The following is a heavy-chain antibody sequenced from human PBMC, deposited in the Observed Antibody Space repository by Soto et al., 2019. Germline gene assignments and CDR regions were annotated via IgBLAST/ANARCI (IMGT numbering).Heavy chain of an antibody. CDR2: INHSGST. J-gene: IGHJ6*03. CDR1: GGSFSGYY. D-gene: IGHD2-15*01. V-gene: IGHV4-34*01. Sequence: PSETLSLTCAVYGGSFSGYYWSWIRQPPGKGLEWIGEINHSGSTNYNPSLKSRVTISVDTSKNQFSLKLSSVTAADTAVYYCARTLGYCSGGSCYNPKYYYYYMDVCGKGTTVTVSS. CDR3: ARTLGYCSGGSCYNPKYYYYYMDV.